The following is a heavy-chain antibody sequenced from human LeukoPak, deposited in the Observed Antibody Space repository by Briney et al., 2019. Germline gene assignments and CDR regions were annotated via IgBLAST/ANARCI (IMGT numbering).Heavy chain of an antibody. CDR3: AKRYCTGTSCSYYYYYGMDV. CDR2: ICGSGGST. CDR1: GFTFSSYA. Sequence: GGSLRLSCAASGFTFSSYAMSWVRQAPGKGLEWVSAICGSGGSTYYADSVKGRFTISRDNSKNTLFLQMNSLRAEDTAVYYCAKRYCTGTSCSYYYYYGMDVWGQGTTVTVSS. D-gene: IGHD2-2*01. J-gene: IGHJ6*02. V-gene: IGHV3-23*01.